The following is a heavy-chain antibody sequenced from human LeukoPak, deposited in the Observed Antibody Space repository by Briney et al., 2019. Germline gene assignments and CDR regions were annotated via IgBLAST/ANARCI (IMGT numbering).Heavy chain of an antibody. D-gene: IGHD4-17*01. CDR3: ARGRGYGDADFDY. CDR2: IIPIFGTA. Sequence: SVKVSCKASGGTFSSYAISWVRQAPGQGLEWMGGIIPIFGTANYAQKFQGRATITADKSTSTAYMELSSLRSEDTAVYYCARGRGYGDADFDYWGQGTLVTVSS. CDR1: GGTFSSYA. V-gene: IGHV1-69*06. J-gene: IGHJ4*02.